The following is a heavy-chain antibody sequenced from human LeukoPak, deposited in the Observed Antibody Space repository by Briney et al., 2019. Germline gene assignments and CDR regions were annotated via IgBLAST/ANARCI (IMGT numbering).Heavy chain of an antibody. CDR3: ARVSNYYYYYMDV. CDR1: GGSISSGSYY. CDR2: IYTSGST. Sequence: SETLSLTCTVSGGSISSGSYYWSWIRRPAGKGLEWIGRIYTSGSTNYNPSLKSRVTISVDTSKNQFSLKLSSVTAADTAVYYCARVSNYYYYYMDVWGKGTTVTVSS. J-gene: IGHJ6*03. V-gene: IGHV4-61*02.